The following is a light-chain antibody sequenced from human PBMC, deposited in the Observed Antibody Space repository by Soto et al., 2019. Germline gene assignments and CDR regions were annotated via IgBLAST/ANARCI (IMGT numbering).Light chain of an antibody. J-gene: IGKJ1*01. V-gene: IGKV1-39*01. CDR3: QHAYRTPWA. Sequence: DIQMTQSPSSLSASVGDRVIITCRASQSIDSHLNWYQHKPGRAPKLLIHAASTLQSGVPSRFSGSGSGTDFTLTISSLQPEDFVTYYCQHAYRTPWAFGQGTRVEIK. CDR1: QSIDSH. CDR2: AAS.